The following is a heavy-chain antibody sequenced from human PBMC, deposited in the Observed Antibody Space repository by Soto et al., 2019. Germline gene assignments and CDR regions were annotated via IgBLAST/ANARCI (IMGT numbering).Heavy chain of an antibody. CDR1: GFTFSSYE. Sequence: WGSLRLSCAASGFTFSSYEISWVRHAPCKWLEWVSYISRSSSTIDYAHSVRGRFTISRDNAKNSQYLQMNSLRVEDTGIYYCVRGLDYWGQGTLVTVSS. J-gene: IGHJ4*02. V-gene: IGHV3-48*03. CDR3: VRGLDY. CDR2: ISRSSSTI.